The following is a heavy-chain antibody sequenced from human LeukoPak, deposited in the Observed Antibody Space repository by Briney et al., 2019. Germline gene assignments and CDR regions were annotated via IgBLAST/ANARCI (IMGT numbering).Heavy chain of an antibody. J-gene: IGHJ5*02. V-gene: IGHV4-34*01. D-gene: IGHD3/OR15-3a*01. CDR2: INHSGST. CDR1: GGSFSGYY. Sequence: SETLSLTCAVYGGSFSGYYWSWIRQPPGKGLEWIGEINHSGSTNYNPSLKSRVTMSVDTSKNQFSLKLSSVTAADTAVYYCAREFWAAPSENWFDPWGQGTLVTVSS. CDR3: AREFWAAPSENWFDP.